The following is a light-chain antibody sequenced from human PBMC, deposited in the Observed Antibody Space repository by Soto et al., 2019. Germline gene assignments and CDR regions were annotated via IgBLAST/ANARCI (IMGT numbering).Light chain of an antibody. CDR3: QQYYDAPQR. CDR2: WAY. J-gene: IGKJ1*01. Sequence: DIVLTQSPDSLAVSLGERATINCKSSQSVLYSSNNKNYLAWYQQKPGQPPKLLIYWAYTRESGVPDRFSGSGSGTDFTLTISSLQAEDVACYYCQQYYDAPQRFGQGTKVEIK. CDR1: QSVLYSSNNKNY. V-gene: IGKV4-1*01.